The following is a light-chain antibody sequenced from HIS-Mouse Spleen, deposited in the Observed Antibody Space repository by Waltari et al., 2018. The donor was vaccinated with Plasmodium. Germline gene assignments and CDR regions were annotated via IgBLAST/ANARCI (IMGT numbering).Light chain of an antibody. CDR2: EVS. J-gene: IGLJ2*01. Sequence: QSALTQPPSASGSPGQSVTISCTGTSSDVGGYNSVSWYQQHQGKAPKPMIYEVSTRPSGVPDRFSGSKSGNTASLTVSGLQAEDEADYYCSSYAGSNNLVFGGGTKLTVL. V-gene: IGLV2-8*01. CDR3: SSYAGSNNLV. CDR1: SSDVGGYNS.